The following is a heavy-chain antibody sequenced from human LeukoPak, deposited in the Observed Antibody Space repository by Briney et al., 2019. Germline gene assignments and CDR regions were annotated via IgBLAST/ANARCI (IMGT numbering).Heavy chain of an antibody. V-gene: IGHV4-59*01. D-gene: IGHD2-2*01. CDR3: ARTTEGYCSSASCFGFSYSYYMDV. CDR1: GGSINSYY. Sequence: SETLSLTCTVSGGSINSYYWSWIRQLPGKGLEWIGYIYSSGTTNYNPSFKSRVTISVDTSKNQFSLKLSSVIAADTAVYYCARTTEGYCSSASCFGFSYSYYMDVWGKGTTVTISS. J-gene: IGHJ6*03. CDR2: IYSSGTT.